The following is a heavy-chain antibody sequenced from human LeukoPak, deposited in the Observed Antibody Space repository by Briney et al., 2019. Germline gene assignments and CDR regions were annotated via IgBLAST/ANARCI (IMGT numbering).Heavy chain of an antibody. CDR1: GFTFSSYG. V-gene: IGHV3-23*01. CDR3: AKIGVVVPAAISADY. CDR2: ISGSGGST. D-gene: IGHD2-2*02. Sequence: GRSLRLSCAASGFTFSSYGMHWVRQAPGKGLEWVSAISGSGGSTYYADSVKGRFTISRDNSKNTLYLQMNSLRAEDTAVYYCAKIGVVVPAAISADYWGQGTLVTVSS. J-gene: IGHJ4*02.